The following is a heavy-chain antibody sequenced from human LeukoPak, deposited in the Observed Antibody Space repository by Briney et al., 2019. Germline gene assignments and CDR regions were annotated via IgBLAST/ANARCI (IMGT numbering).Heavy chain of an antibody. D-gene: IGHD2-21*02. CDR1: GFTVSGTH. CDR3: AKDEVTSGGGLAS. V-gene: IGHV3-53*01. CDR2: IHTGGTT. Sequence: GGSLRLSCAASGFTVSGTHMSWVRQAPGKGLEWVSAIHTGGTTYYADSVKGRFTISRDNSKNTLYLHMNSLRAEDTAVYYCAKDEVTSGGGLASWGQGTLVTVSS. J-gene: IGHJ4*02.